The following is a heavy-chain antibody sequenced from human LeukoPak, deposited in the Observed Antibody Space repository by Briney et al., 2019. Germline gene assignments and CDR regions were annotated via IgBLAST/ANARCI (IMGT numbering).Heavy chain of an antibody. CDR1: GGTFSSYA. CDR2: IIPIFGTA. V-gene: IGHV1-69*06. Sequence: SVKVSCKASGGTFSSYAISWVRQAPGQGLEWMGGIIPIFGTANYAQKFQGRVTITADKSTSTAYMELSSPRSEDTAVYYCARSSIIAAAGPYYFDYWGQGTLVTVSS. CDR3: ARSSIIAAAGPYYFDY. D-gene: IGHD6-13*01. J-gene: IGHJ4*02.